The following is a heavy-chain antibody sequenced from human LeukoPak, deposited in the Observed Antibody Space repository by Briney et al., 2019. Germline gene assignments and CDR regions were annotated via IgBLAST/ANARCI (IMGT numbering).Heavy chain of an antibody. CDR2: IGTAGDT. J-gene: IGHJ3*02. Sequence: QTGGSLRLSCAASGFTFSSYAMSWVRQATGKGLEWVSAIGTAGDTYYPGSVKGRFTISRENAKNSLYLQMNSLRAGDTAVYYCARGSSWNDAFDIWGQGTMVTVSS. CDR3: ARGSSWNDAFDI. V-gene: IGHV3-13*01. D-gene: IGHD6-13*01. CDR1: GFTFSSYA.